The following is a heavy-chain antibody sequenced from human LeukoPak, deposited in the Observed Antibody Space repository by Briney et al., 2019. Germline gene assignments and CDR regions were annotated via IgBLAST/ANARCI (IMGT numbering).Heavy chain of an antibody. V-gene: IGHV3-23*01. CDR2: ISGSGGSI. D-gene: IGHD3-10*01. Sequence: GGSLRLSCAGSGFTFSRHAVTWVRQAPGKRLEWVSTISGSGGSIYYAESVKGRFTISRDNSKNTVYLQVNSLRAEDTAVYYCANDYYGSGSYYNLFGYWGQGTLVTVSP. CDR3: ANDYYGSGSYYNLFGY. CDR1: GFTFSRHA. J-gene: IGHJ4*02.